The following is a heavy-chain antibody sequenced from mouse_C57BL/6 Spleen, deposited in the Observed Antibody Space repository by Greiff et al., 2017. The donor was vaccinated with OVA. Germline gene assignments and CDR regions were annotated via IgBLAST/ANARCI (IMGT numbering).Heavy chain of an antibody. J-gene: IGHJ2*01. D-gene: IGHD4-1*01. Sequence: QVQLQQPGAELVMPGASVKLSCKASGYTFTSYWMHWVKQRPGQGLEWIGEIDPSDSYTNYNQKFKGKSTLTVDKSSSAAYMQLSSLTSEDSAVYYCARRLTGTPDYFDYWGQGTTLTVSS. CDR2: IDPSDSYT. CDR3: ARRLTGTPDYFDY. V-gene: IGHV1-69*01. CDR1: GYTFTSYW.